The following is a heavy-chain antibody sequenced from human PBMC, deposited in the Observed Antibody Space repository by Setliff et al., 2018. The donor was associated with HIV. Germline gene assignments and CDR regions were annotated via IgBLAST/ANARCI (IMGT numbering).Heavy chain of an antibody. CDR1: GFTFRDYS. Sequence: GGSLRLSCTASGFTFRDYSMNWARQAPGKGLEWVAVIGYDGTKQLLADSVKGRFTISRDISKNTVFLQMNSLRPEDTAVYYCAKDYSSGWFDYWGQGTLVTVSS. CDR3: AKDYSSGWFDY. D-gene: IGHD6-19*01. V-gene: IGHV3-30*18. CDR2: IGYDGTKQ. J-gene: IGHJ4*02.